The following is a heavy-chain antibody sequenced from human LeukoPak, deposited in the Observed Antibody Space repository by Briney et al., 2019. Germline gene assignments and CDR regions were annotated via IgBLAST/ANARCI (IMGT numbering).Heavy chain of an antibody. D-gene: IGHD1-26*01. Sequence: SETLSLTCTVSGGSISSYYWSWIRQPPGRGLEWIGYIYYTGNTNYNPSLKSRVTISVDTSKNQFSLNLSSVTAADTAIYYCASLGGATSPFGYWGQGTLVTVSS. CDR3: ASLGGATSPFGY. J-gene: IGHJ4*02. CDR2: IYYTGNT. V-gene: IGHV4-59*08. CDR1: GGSISSYY.